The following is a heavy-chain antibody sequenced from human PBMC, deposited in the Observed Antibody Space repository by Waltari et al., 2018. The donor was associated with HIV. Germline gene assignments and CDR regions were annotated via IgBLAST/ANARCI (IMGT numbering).Heavy chain of an antibody. Sequence: QVHLQESGPGLVKTSQTLFLTCTVSGGSINSGSYYWNWIRQPAGRGLEWIGRLSTSGSTNYNPSLKGRVTMTVDTSKNQFSLRLTSVTASDTAIYYCSRTSSGSDYYYEVDVWGQGTTVTVS. CDR1: GGSINSGSYY. J-gene: IGHJ6*02. V-gene: IGHV4-61*02. CDR3: SRTSSGSDYYYEVDV. D-gene: IGHD3-3*01. CDR2: LSTSGST.